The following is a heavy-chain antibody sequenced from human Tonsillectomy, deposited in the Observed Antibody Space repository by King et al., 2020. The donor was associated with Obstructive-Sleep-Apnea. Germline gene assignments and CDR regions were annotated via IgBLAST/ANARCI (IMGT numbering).Heavy chain of an antibody. D-gene: IGHD6-13*01. CDR3: ARYAYAAVGSTDYFDY. Sequence: QLVQSGVEVKKPGASVKVSCKASGYTFTSYGITWVRLAPGQGLEWMGWISVYNGDTNYAQKFQGRVTMTTDTSTNPAYMELRSLRSDDTAVYYCARYAYAAVGSTDYFDYWGQGTLVTVSS. J-gene: IGHJ4*02. CDR2: ISVYNGDT. CDR1: GYTFTSYG. V-gene: IGHV1-18*04.